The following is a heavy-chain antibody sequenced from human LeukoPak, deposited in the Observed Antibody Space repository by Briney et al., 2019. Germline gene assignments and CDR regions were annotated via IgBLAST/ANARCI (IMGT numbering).Heavy chain of an antibody. V-gene: IGHV3-7*01. CDR3: ARDFDYYDSSGSY. D-gene: IGHD3-22*01. J-gene: IGHJ4*02. CDR1: GFTFSSYW. CDR2: IKQDGSEK. Sequence: GGSLRLSCAASGFTFSSYWMSWVRQAPGKGLEWVANIKQDGSEKYYVDSVKGRFTISRDNAKNSLYLQMNSLRAEDTAVYYCARDFDYYDSSGSYWGQGTLVTVSS.